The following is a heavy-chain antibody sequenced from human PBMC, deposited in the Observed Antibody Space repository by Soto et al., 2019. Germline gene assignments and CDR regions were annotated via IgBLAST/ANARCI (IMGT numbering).Heavy chain of an antibody. CDR2: ISGSGGST. CDR3: AKGATKILYVNYYYDSSGSPLYYFDY. D-gene: IGHD3-22*01. J-gene: IGHJ4*02. V-gene: IGHV3-23*01. Sequence: GGSLRLSCAASGFTFSSYAMSWVRQAPGKGLEWVSAISGSGGSTYYADSVKGRFTISRDNSKNTLYLQMNSLRAEDTAVYYGAKGATKILYVNYYYDSSGSPLYYFDYWGQGTLVTVSS. CDR1: GFTFSSYA.